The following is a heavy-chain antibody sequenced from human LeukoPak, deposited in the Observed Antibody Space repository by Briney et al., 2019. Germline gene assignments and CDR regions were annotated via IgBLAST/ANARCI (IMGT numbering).Heavy chain of an antibody. Sequence: ASVKVSCKASGYTFTSYDINWVRQATGQGLEWMGWMNPNSGGTNYAQKFQGRVTMTRDTSISTAYMELSRLRSDDTAVYYCARVAVAGTAGSVDYWGQGTLVTVSS. CDR3: ARVAVAGTAGSVDY. J-gene: IGHJ4*02. V-gene: IGHV1-2*02. D-gene: IGHD6-19*01. CDR1: GYTFTSYD. CDR2: MNPNSGGT.